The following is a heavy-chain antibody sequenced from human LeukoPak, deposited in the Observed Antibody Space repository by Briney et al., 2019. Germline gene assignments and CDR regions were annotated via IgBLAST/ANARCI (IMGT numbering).Heavy chain of an antibody. D-gene: IGHD4-23*01. CDR1: GYTFTSYY. CDR3: XXXPXFGGNXXMAFDY. J-gene: IGHJ4*02. Sequence: ASVKVSCKASGYTFTSYYMHWVRQAHGQGLEWMGIINPSGGSTSYAQKFQGRVTMTRDMSTSTVYMELSSLRSEDTAVYYCXXXPXFGGNXXMAFDYWGQGTLVTVSS. CDR2: INPSGGST. V-gene: IGHV1-46*01.